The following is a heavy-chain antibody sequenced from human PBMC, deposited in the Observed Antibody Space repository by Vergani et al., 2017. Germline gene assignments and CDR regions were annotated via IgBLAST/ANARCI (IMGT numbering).Heavy chain of an antibody. CDR3: TTDPRYCGDGSCYWLRDHHYYGMDV. CDR2: IKSKTDGGTT. CDR1: GFTFSNAW. Sequence: EVQLVESGGGLVQPGGSLRLSCAASGFTFSNAWMSWVRQAPGKGLEWVGRIKSKTDGGTTDYAAPVKGRFTISRDDSKNTLFLQMNGLKTEDIGVYYCTTDPRYCGDGSCYWLRDHHYYGMDVWGQGTTVTVSS. D-gene: IGHD2-21*01. J-gene: IGHJ6*02. V-gene: IGHV3-15*01.